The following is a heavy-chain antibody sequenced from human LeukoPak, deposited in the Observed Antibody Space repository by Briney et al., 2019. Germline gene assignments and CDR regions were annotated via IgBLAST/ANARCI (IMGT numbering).Heavy chain of an antibody. CDR1: GFTFSSYG. V-gene: IGHV3-30*02. CDR2: IRYDGSNK. CDR3: AKGEYSSSWYLFY. Sequence: GGSLRLSCAASGFTFSSYGMHWVRQAPGKGLEWVAFIRYDGSNKYYADSVKGRFTISRDNSKNTLYLQMNSLRAEDTAVYYCAKGEYSSSWYLFYWGQGTLVTVSS. D-gene: IGHD6-13*01. J-gene: IGHJ4*02.